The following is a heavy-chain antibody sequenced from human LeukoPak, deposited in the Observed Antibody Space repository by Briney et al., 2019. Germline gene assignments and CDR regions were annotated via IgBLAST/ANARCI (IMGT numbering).Heavy chain of an antibody. CDR2: INHSGST. D-gene: IGHD3-22*01. CDR1: DGSFSGYY. CDR3: ARGNYYDTSGYYLGAFDI. Sequence: SETLSLTCAVYDGSFSGYYWSWIRQPPGKGLEWIGEINHSGSTDYNPSLKSRVTISVDTSKNQFSLRLSSVTAADTAVYYCARGNYYDTSGYYLGAFDIWGRGTMVTVSS. V-gene: IGHV4-34*01. J-gene: IGHJ3*02.